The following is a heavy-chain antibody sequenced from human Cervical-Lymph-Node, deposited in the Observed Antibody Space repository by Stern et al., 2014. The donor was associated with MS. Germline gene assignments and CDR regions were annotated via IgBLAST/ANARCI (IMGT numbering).Heavy chain of an antibody. CDR1: GSTLTAFF. J-gene: IGHJ4*02. CDR2: FDPEDGET. Sequence: EQLVESGAEGKKPGASVKVCCKVSGSTLTAFFMQWVRQHPGKVLELMGVFDPEDGETIYAQKFQGRVTMTEDTSTDTAYMELSSLRSDYTAVYYCATDYNYWGQGTLVTVSS. D-gene: IGHD3-10*01. CDR3: ATDYNY. V-gene: IGHV1-24*01.